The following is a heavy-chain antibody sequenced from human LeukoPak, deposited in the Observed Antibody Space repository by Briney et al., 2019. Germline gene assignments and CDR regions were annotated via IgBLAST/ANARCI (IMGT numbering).Heavy chain of an antibody. CDR3: ARELSYYGSGNYYQGRGYYFDY. D-gene: IGHD3-10*01. CDR1: GYTFTTFG. CDR2: ISPYNGNT. V-gene: IGHV1-18*01. J-gene: IGHJ4*02. Sequence: ASVKVSCKASGYTFTTFGISWVRQAPGQGLEWMGWISPYNGNTNYAEKVQGRVTMTTDTYTRTVFMELGSLTSDDTAVYYCARELSYYGSGNYYQGRGYYFDYWDQGTLLTVSS.